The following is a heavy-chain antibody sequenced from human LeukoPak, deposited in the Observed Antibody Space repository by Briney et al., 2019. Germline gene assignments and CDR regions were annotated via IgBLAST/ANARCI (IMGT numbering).Heavy chain of an antibody. V-gene: IGHV6-1*01. J-gene: IGHJ4*02. Sequence: SQTLSLTCAISGDSVSSNSAAWNWIRQSPSRGLEWLGRTYYRSKWYNDYAVSVKSRVTINPDTSKNQFSLQLNSVTPEDTAVYYCASGPRDYVWGSYRLDYWGQGTLVTVSS. CDR1: GDSVSSNSAA. D-gene: IGHD3-16*02. CDR2: TYYRSKWYN. CDR3: ASGPRDYVWGSYRLDY.